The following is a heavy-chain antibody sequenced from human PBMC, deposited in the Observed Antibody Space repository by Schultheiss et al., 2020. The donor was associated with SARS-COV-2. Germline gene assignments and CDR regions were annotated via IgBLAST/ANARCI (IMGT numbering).Heavy chain of an antibody. D-gene: IGHD6-19*01. CDR2: ISYDGSNK. J-gene: IGHJ4*02. Sequence: GESLKISCAASGFTFSSYGMHWVRQAPGKGLEWVAVISYDGSNKYYADSVKGRFTISRDNSKNTLYLQMNSLRAEDTAVYYCARAFGPSVRIAVATLPGYWGQGTLVTVSS. CDR3: ARAFGPSVRIAVATLPGY. CDR1: GFTFSSYG. V-gene: IGHV3-33*05.